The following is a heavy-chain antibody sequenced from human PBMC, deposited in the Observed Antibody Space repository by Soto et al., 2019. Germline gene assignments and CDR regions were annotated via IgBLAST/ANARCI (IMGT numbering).Heavy chain of an antibody. CDR1: GGTFSSYT. Sequence: QVQLVQSGAEVKKPGSSVKVSCKASGGTFSSYTISWVRQAPGQGLGWMGRIIPILGIANYAQKFQGRVTSTEDKSTSTAYMELSSLRSEDTAVYYCARATGEVVPAAMFHDAFDIWGQGTMVTVSS. J-gene: IGHJ3*02. CDR3: ARATGEVVPAAMFHDAFDI. CDR2: IIPILGIA. V-gene: IGHV1-69*02. D-gene: IGHD2-2*01.